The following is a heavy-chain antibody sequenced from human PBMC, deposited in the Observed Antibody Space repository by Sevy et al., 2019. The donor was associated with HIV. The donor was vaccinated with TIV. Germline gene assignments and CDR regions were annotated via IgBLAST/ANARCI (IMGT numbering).Heavy chain of an antibody. V-gene: IGHV3-48*02. J-gene: IGHJ6*02. D-gene: IGHD6-6*01. CDR3: AREPGYSSSSDFYYYGMDV. CDR1: GFTLRTHS. Sequence: GGSLRLSCVASGFTLRTHSMNWVRQAPGKGLEWISFISGSGSTISYADSVKGRFTVTRDNAQNSLSLQMNSLRDEDTAVYYCAREPGYSSSSDFYYYGMDVWGQGTTVTVSS. CDR2: ISGSGSTI.